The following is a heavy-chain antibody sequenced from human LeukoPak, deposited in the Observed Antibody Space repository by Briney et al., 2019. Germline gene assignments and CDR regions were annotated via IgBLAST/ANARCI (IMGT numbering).Heavy chain of an antibody. V-gene: IGHV3-23*01. J-gene: IGHJ3*02. CDR2: ISGSGGST. D-gene: IGHD3-16*02. CDR3: AKGRVTFGGVIVKAVSFDI. Sequence: PGGSLRLSCAASGFTFSSYAMSWVRQAPGKGLEWVSAISGSGGSTYYADSVKGRFTISRDNSKNTPYLQMNGLRAEDTAVYYCAKGRVTFGGVIVKAVSFDIWGQGTMVTVSS. CDR1: GFTFSSYA.